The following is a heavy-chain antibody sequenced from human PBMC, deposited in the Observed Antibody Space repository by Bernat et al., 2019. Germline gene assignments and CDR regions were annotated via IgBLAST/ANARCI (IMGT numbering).Heavy chain of an antibody. V-gene: IGHV4-59*08. Sequence: QVQLQESGPGLVKPSETLSPTCTVSGGSISSYYWSWIRRPPGKGLEWIGYIYYSGSTNYNPSLKSRVTISVDTSKNQFSLKLSSVTAADTAVYYCARRGSSSSLYYYYMDVWGKGTTVTVSS. CDR3: ARRGSSSSLYYYYMDV. CDR2: IYYSGST. CDR1: GGSISSYY. J-gene: IGHJ6*03. D-gene: IGHD6-6*01.